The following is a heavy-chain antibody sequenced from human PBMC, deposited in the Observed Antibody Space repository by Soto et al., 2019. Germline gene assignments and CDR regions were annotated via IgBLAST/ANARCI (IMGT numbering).Heavy chain of an antibody. CDR1: GFTFSSYA. J-gene: IGHJ4*02. D-gene: IGHD5-18*01. Sequence: EVQLLDSGGGLVQPGGSLRLSCAASGFTFSSYAMSWFRQAPGKGLEWGSGISGSGGGTYYADSLKCRLTISRYNSKNTLYLQMNSLRAEDTAVYYCAKDGYSYRYPSYFDYWGQGPLVTVSS. V-gene: IGHV3-23*01. CDR2: ISGSGGGT. CDR3: AKDGYSYRYPSYFDY.